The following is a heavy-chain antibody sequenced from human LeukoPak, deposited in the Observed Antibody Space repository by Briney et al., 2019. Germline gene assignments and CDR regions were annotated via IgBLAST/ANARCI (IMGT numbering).Heavy chain of an antibody. Sequence: SGTLSLTCGVSGGPITNTNYWTWVRQPPGKGLEWIGEVNLQGSTDYNPSLMGRVAISVDTPENHISLQLTSVTAADTAVYYCAREGGPYRPLDYSGQGTLVTVSS. CDR2: VNLQGST. CDR1: GGPITNTNY. J-gene: IGHJ4*02. V-gene: IGHV4-4*02. CDR3: AREGGPYRPLDY.